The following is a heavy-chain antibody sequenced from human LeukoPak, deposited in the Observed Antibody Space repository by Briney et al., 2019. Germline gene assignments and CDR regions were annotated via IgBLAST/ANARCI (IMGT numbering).Heavy chain of an antibody. CDR3: ATQTPMVRAKWFDP. J-gene: IGHJ5*02. Sequence: SETLSLTCAVYGGSFSGYYWSWIRPPPGKGLEWIGEINHSGSTNYNPSLKSRVTISVDTSKNQFSLKLSSVTAADTAVYYCATQTPMVRAKWFDPWGQGTLVTVSS. CDR1: GGSFSGYY. D-gene: IGHD3-10*01. V-gene: IGHV4-34*01. CDR2: INHSGST.